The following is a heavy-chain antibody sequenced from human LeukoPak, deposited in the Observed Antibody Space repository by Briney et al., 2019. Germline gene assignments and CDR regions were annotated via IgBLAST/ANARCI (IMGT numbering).Heavy chain of an antibody. V-gene: IGHV3-38-3*01. Sequence: RTGGSLRLSCAASGFTVSSNEMSWVRQAPGKGLEWVSSISGGSTYYADSRKGRFTISRDNSKNTLHLQMNSLRAEDTAVYYCARGRSAVAGTKFYYYYYYMDVWGKGTTVTVSS. J-gene: IGHJ6*03. CDR2: ISGGST. CDR3: ARGRSAVAGTKFYYYYYYMDV. CDR1: GFTVSSNE. D-gene: IGHD6-19*01.